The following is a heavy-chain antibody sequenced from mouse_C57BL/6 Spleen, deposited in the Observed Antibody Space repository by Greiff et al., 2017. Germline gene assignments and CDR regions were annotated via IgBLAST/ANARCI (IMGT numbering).Heavy chain of an antibody. Sequence: EVMLVESGGGLVKPGGSLKLSCAASGFTFSSYAMSWVRQTPEKRLEWVATISDGGSYTYYPDNVKGRFTISRDNAKNNLYLQMSHLKSEDTAMYYWARGPFAYWGQGTLVTVSA. V-gene: IGHV5-4*03. J-gene: IGHJ3*01. CDR2: ISDGGSYT. CDR3: ARGPFAY. CDR1: GFTFSSYA.